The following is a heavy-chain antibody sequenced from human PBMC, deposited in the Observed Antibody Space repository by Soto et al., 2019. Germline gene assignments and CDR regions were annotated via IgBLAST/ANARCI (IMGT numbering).Heavy chain of an antibody. Sequence: GGSLRLSCAASGFTFSSYAMSWVRQAPGKGLEWVSAISGSGGSTYYADSVKGRFTISRDNSKNTLYLQMNSLRAEDTAVYYCAKEPSYYYDSSGPLWYWGQGTLVTVSS. D-gene: IGHD3-22*01. CDR3: AKEPSYYYDSSGPLWY. V-gene: IGHV3-23*01. CDR1: GFTFSSYA. J-gene: IGHJ4*02. CDR2: ISGSGGST.